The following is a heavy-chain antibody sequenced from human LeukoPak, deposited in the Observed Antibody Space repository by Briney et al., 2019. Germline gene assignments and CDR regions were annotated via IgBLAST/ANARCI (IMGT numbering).Heavy chain of an antibody. Sequence: GGSLRLSCAASGFTFSSYAMHWVRQAPGKGLEWVAVISYDGSNKYYADSVKGRFTISRDNSKNTLYLQMNSLRAEDTAVYYCARGVIAVAGDDYWGQGTLVTVSS. V-gene: IGHV3-30-3*01. J-gene: IGHJ4*02. D-gene: IGHD6-19*01. CDR3: ARGVIAVAGDDY. CDR2: ISYDGSNK. CDR1: GFTFSSYA.